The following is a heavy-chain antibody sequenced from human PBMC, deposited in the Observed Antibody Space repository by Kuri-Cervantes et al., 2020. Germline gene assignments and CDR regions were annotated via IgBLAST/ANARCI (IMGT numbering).Heavy chain of an antibody. J-gene: IGHJ5*02. CDR2: IIPIFGTA. CDR3: ARDLYGDYDVLDNWFDP. V-gene: IGHV1-69*05. CDR1: GGTFRNYV. Sequence: SVKVSCKASGGTFRNYVISWVRQAPGQGLEWMGGIIPIFGTANYAQKFQGRVTITTDESTSTAYMELSSLRSEDTAVYYCARDLYGDYDVLDNWFDPWGQGTLVTVSS. D-gene: IGHD4-17*01.